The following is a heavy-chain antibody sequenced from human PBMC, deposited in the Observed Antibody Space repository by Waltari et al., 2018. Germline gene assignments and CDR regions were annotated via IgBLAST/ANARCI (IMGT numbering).Heavy chain of an antibody. D-gene: IGHD6-13*01. CDR3: ARLSSSYFDY. CDR2: IYHSGST. J-gene: IGHJ4*02. CDR1: GYSISSGYY. Sequence: QVQLQESGPGLVKPSETLSLTCAVSGYSISSGYYWGWIRQPPGKGLEWIGSIYHSGSTYYNPSLKSRVTISVDTSKNQFSLKLSSVTAADTAVYYCARLSSSYFDYWGQGTLVTVSS. V-gene: IGHV4-38-2*01.